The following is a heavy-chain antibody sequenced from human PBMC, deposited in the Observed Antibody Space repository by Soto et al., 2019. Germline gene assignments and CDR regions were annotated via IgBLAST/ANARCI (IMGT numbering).Heavy chain of an antibody. CDR2: ISYDGSNK. Sequence: QVQLVESGGGVVQPGRSLRLSCAASGFTFSSYAMHWVRQAPGKGLEWVAVISYDGSNKYYADSVKGRFTISRDNSKNTLYLQMNSLRAEDTAVYYCARDGITYYYDSSGYSKYFDLWAVAPWSLSPQ. CDR1: GFTFSSYA. D-gene: IGHD3-22*01. J-gene: IGHJ2*01. V-gene: IGHV3-30-3*01. CDR3: ARDGITYYYDSSGYSKYFDL.